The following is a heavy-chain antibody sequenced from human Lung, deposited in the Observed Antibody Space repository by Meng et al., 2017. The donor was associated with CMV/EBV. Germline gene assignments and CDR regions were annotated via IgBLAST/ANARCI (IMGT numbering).Heavy chain of an antibody. J-gene: IGHJ6*02. CDR2: ISYDGSNK. CDR3: ARDRGGTVGATKGYYGMDV. CDR1: GFTFSSYA. Sequence: GESLKISCAASGFTFSSYAMHWVRQAPGKGLEWVAVISYDGSNKYYADSVKGRFTISRDNSKNTLYLQMNSLRAEDTAVYYCARDRGGTVGATKGYYGMDVWGQGTTVTVSS. D-gene: IGHD1-26*01. V-gene: IGHV3-30*04.